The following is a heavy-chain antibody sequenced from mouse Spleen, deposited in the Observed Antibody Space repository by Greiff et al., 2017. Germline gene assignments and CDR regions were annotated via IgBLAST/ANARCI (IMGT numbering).Heavy chain of an antibody. CDR3: ARRGYPVYYFDY. J-gene: IGHJ2*01. Sequence: VQGVESGAELVRPGSSVKISCKASGYAFSSYWMNWVKQRPGQGLEWIGQIYPGDGDTNYNGKFKGKATLTADTSSSTAYMQLSSLTSEDSAVYFCARRGYPVYYFDYWGQGTTLTVSS. V-gene: IGHV1-80*01. D-gene: IGHD3-1*01. CDR1: GYAFSSYW. CDR2: IYPGDGDT.